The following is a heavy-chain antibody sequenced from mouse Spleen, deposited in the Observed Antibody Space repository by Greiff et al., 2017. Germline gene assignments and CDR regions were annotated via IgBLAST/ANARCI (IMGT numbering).Heavy chain of an antibody. Sequence: VQLQQPGAELVRPGTSVKLSCKASGYTFTSYWMHWVKQRPGQGLEWIGVIDPSDSYTNYNQKFKGKATLTVDTSSSTAYMQLSSLTSEDSAVYYCARGINFHYFDYWGQGTTLTVSS. D-gene: IGHD1-3*01. V-gene: IGHV1-59*01. CDR1: GYTFTSYW. CDR3: ARGINFHYFDY. J-gene: IGHJ2*01. CDR2: IDPSDSYT.